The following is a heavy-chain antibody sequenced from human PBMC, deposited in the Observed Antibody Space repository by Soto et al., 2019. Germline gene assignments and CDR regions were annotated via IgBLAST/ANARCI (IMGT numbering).Heavy chain of an antibody. CDR2: INAGNGNT. J-gene: IGHJ5*02. CDR3: ARDYCSGGSCYVRSIWFDP. V-gene: IGHV1-3*01. Sequence: ASVKVSCKASGYTFTSYAMHWVRQAPGQRLEWMGWINAGNGNTKYSQKIKIRVTITRDTSASTANMEKSSLRSEDMAVYYCARDYCSGGSCYVRSIWFDPWGQGTLVTVSS. D-gene: IGHD2-15*01. CDR1: GYTFTSYA.